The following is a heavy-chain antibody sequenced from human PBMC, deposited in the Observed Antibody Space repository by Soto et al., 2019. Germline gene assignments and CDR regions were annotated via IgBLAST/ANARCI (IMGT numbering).Heavy chain of an antibody. D-gene: IGHD2-2*01. V-gene: IGHV6-1*01. CDR2: TYYRSKCYN. CDR3: AREGIYCSSTRCYLGTNYYYYYGMDV. J-gene: IGHJ6*02. CDR1: WDIVASNIAA. Sequence: SQTLSLTCAISWDIVASNIAAWNWIRQSPSRGLEWLGRTYYRSKCYNDYAVSVKSRITINPDTSKNQFSLQLHSVTPEDTAVYYCAREGIYCSSTRCYLGTNYYYYYGMDVWGQGTTVTVSS.